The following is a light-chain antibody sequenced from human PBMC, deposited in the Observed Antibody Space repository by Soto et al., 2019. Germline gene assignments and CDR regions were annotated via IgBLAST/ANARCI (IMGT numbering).Light chain of an antibody. CDR1: SSDIGGYNY. J-gene: IGLJ2*01. Sequence: QSALTQPRSVSGSPGQSVTITCTGTSSDIGGYNYVSWYQHHPGKAPKLMIYDVNYLPSGVPDRFSDSKSGNTASLTISGLQAEDEADYYCCSYAGSITFGVIFGGGTKLTVL. V-gene: IGLV2-11*01. CDR3: CSYAGSITFGVI. CDR2: DVN.